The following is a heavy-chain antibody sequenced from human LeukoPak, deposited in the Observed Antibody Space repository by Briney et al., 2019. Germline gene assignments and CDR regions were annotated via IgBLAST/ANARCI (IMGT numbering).Heavy chain of an antibody. J-gene: IGHJ4*02. V-gene: IGHV3-73*01. CDR3: TGNYYGSGSYADFDY. Sequence: PGGSLRLSCAASGFTFSGSALHWVRQASGKGLEWVGRIRSTANGYATAYAASVKGRFTISRDDSKNTAYLRMGSLKTEDTAVYYCTGNYYGSGSYADFDYWGQGTLVTVSS. CDR1: GFTFSGSA. D-gene: IGHD3-10*01. CDR2: IRSTANGYAT.